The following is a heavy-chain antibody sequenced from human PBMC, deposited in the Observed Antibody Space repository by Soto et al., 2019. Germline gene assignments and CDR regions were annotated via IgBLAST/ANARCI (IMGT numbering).Heavy chain of an antibody. D-gene: IGHD5-12*01. Sequence: ASVKVSCKASGYTFTGYFIHWVRQAPGQGLEWMGWINPKSGGKNYAQRFQGRVTMTRDTSVTTAYMEVYSLRSDDTAVYYCARGNSGDDDEFDYWGQGPLVTVCS. CDR3: ARGNSGDDDEFDY. V-gene: IGHV1-2*02. CDR2: INPKSGGK. J-gene: IGHJ4*02. CDR1: GYTFTGYF.